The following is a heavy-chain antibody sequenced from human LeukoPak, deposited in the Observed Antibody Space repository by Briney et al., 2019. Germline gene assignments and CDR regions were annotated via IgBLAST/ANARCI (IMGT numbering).Heavy chain of an antibody. CDR2: ISGSGGSGGNT. CDR3: ASASRGVNNAFDI. D-gene: IGHD3-10*01. J-gene: IGHJ3*02. CDR1: GFTFSSYS. V-gene: IGHV3-23*01. Sequence: PGGSLRLSCAASGFTFSSYSMNWVRQAPGKGLEWVSTISGSGGSGGNTYYAASVKGRFTISRDNSQNTLYLQMNSLRAEDTAVYYCASASRGVNNAFDIWGRGTMVTVSS.